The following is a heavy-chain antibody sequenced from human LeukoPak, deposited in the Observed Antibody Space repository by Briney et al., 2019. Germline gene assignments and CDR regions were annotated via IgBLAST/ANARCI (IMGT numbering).Heavy chain of an antibody. CDR2: ISGSGGST. J-gene: IGHJ4*02. Sequence: PGGSLRLSCAASGFTFSSYGMSWVRQAPGKGLEWVSAISGSGGSTYYADSVKGRFTISRDNSKNTLYLQMNSLRAEDTAVYYCNYRAGYSSDYWGQGTLVTVSS. D-gene: IGHD6-13*01. V-gene: IGHV3-23*01. CDR3: NYRAGYSSDY. CDR1: GFTFSSYG.